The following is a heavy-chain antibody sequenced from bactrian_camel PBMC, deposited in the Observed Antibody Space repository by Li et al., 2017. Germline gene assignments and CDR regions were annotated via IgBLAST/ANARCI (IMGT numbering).Heavy chain of an antibody. CDR2: IWTGGGVT. Sequence: VQLVESGGGSVQAGGSLRLSCTASGSTVSKYCMGWFRQAPGKEREGVGAIWTGGGVTYVADSVEGRFSISADNAKNTVYLHMNNLTPEDTAMYLCAADRGGDGTRRNPADWGQGTQVTVS. J-gene: IGHJ4*01. D-gene: IGHD5*01. V-gene: IGHV3S31*01. CDR1: GSTVSKYC. CDR3: AADRGGDGTRRNPAD.